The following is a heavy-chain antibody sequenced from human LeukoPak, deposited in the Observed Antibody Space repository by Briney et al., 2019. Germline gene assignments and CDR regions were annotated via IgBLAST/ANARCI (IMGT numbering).Heavy chain of an antibody. J-gene: IGHJ4*02. V-gene: IGHV3-30*04. CDR3: ARGGGDDFWSGLGHFDY. CDR1: GFTFSSYA. D-gene: IGHD3-3*01. Sequence: GRSLRLSCAASGFTFSSYAMHWVRQASGKGLEWVAVISYDGSNKYYADSVKGRFTISRDNSKNTLYLQMNSLRAEDTAVYYCARGGGDDFWSGLGHFDYWGQGTLVTVSS. CDR2: ISYDGSNK.